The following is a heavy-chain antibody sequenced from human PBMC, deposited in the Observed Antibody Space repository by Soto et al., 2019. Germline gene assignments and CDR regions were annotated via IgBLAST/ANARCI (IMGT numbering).Heavy chain of an antibody. Sequence: QVQLQESGPGLVRPSETLYLTCTVSGDSLSTYYWSWIRQPAGERLEWIGRIHDTGRTNYNPSLKSRVTMSVDTSKNQFSLRVNSVTAADTAVYYCARESVSGTYRFDSWGQGTLVTVSS. CDR1: GDSLSTYY. D-gene: IGHD3-16*02. CDR3: ARESVSGTYRFDS. J-gene: IGHJ4*02. V-gene: IGHV4-4*07. CDR2: IHDTGRT.